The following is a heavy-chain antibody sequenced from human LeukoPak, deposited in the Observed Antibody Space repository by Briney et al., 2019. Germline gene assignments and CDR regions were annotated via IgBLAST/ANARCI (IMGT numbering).Heavy chain of an antibody. CDR2: INGDGSTT. CDR3: ARAGLEEGEDAFDI. J-gene: IGHJ3*02. D-gene: IGHD2-21*01. Sequence: QTGGSLRLSCAASGFTFSSYWMHWVRQAPGKGLVWVSRINGDGSTTSYADSVKGRFTISRDNAKNTLYLQMNSLRAEDTAVYYCARAGLEEGEDAFDIWGQGTMVTVSS. CDR1: GFTFSSYW. V-gene: IGHV3-74*01.